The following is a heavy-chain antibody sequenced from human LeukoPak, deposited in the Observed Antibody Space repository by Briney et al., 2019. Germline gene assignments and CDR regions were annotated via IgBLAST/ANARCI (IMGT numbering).Heavy chain of an antibody. CDR1: GFTFSSYA. D-gene: IGHD2-15*01. CDR3: ASGGKGANFDY. CDR2: ISYDGSNK. J-gene: IGHJ4*02. Sequence: GGSLRLSCAASGFTFSSYAMHWVRQAPGKGLEWVAVISYDGSNKYYADSVKGRFTISSDNSKNTLYLQMNSLRAEDTAVYYCASGGKGANFDYRGQGTLVTVSS. V-gene: IGHV3-30-3*01.